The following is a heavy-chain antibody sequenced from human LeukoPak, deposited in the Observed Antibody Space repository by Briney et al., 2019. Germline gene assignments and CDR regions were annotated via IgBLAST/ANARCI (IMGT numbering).Heavy chain of an antibody. CDR3: ARSGSYYASNYYYGMDV. V-gene: IGHV3-33*08. J-gene: IGHJ6*02. CDR2: IWYDGSNK. CDR1: GFPFSSYW. D-gene: IGHD1-26*01. Sequence: GGSLRLSCVASGFPFSSYWMTWVRQAPGKGLEWVAVIWYDGSNKYYADSVKGRFTISRDNSKNTLYLQMNSLRAEDTAVYYCARSGSYYASNYYYGMDVWGQGTTVTVSS.